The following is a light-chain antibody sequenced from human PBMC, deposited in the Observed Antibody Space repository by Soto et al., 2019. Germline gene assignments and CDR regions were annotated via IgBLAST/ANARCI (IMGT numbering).Light chain of an antibody. J-gene: IGKJ1*01. CDR1: QGIGND. CDR2: AAS. Sequence: AIQLTQSPSSLSASVEDRVTISCRASQGIGNDLAWYQQKPGKAPRLLIFAASNLQSGVPSRFSGSGSGTDFTLTISRLQPEDFATYYCLQLYNFSWTFGQGTKVDI. V-gene: IGKV1-6*01. CDR3: LQLYNFSWT.